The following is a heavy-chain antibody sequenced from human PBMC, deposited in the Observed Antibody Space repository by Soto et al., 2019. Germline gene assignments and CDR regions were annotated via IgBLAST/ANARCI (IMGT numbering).Heavy chain of an antibody. CDR3: ARSKGDLDY. D-gene: IGHD3-10*01. J-gene: IGHJ4*02. V-gene: IGHV6-1*01. Sequence: CVLSGDSVSSNSAAWNWIRQSPSRGLEWLGRTYYRSRWYHDYAISLKSRITINADTTKNQLSLQLNSVTPEDTAVYYCARSKGDLDYRGQGTLVTVSS. CDR1: GDSVSSNSAA. CDR2: TYYRSRWYH.